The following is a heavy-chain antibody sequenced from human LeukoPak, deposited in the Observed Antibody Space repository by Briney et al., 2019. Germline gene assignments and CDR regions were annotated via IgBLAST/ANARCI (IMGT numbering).Heavy chain of an antibody. CDR2: IIPIFGTA. Sequence: SVKVSCKASGYTFTSYDINWVRQAPGQGLEWMGGIIPIFGTANYAQKFQGRVTITADKSTSTAYMELRSLRSDDTAVYYCARGWEGGWFSYYYWGQGTLVTVSS. CDR3: ARGWEGGWFSYYY. J-gene: IGHJ4*02. CDR1: GYTFTSYD. D-gene: IGHD6-19*01. V-gene: IGHV1-69*06.